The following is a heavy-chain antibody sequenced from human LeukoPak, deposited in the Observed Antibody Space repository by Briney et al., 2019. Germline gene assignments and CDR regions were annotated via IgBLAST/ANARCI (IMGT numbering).Heavy chain of an antibody. V-gene: IGHV3-33*01. CDR3: ARDGSSWYLDY. J-gene: IGHJ4*02. Sequence: AGGSLRLSCAASGFTFSSYGMHWVRQAPGKGLEWVAVIWYDGSNKYYADSVKGRFTISRDNSKNTLYLHMNSLRAEDTAVYYCARDGSSWYLDYWGQGTLVTVSS. CDR1: GFTFSSYG. D-gene: IGHD6-13*01. CDR2: IWYDGSNK.